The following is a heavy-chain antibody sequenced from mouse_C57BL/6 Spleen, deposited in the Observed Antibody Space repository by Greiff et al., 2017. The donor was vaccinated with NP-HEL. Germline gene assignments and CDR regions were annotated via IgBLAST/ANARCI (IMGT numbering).Heavy chain of an antibody. CDR1: GYTFTSYW. D-gene: IGHD3-3*01. CDR3: ARRGDSPFAY. CDR2: IYPSDSET. Sequence: VQLQQPGAELVRPGSSVKLSCKASGYTFTSYWMDWVKQRPGQGLEWIGNIYPSDSETHYNQKFKDKATLTVDKSSSTAYMQLSSLTSEDSAVYYCARRGDSPFAYWGQGTLVTVSA. V-gene: IGHV1-61*01. J-gene: IGHJ3*01.